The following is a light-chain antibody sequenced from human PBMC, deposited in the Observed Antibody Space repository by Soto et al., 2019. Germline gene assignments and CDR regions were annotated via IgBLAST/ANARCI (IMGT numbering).Light chain of an antibody. J-gene: IGLJ1*01. CDR1: SSDVGGYNY. CDR2: EVT. V-gene: IGLV2-14*01. Sequence: QSVLTQPASVSGSPGQSITISCTGTSSDVGGYNYVSWYQLHPGEAPKLILYEVTNRPSGVSDRFSGSKSGNTASLTISGLQAEDEADYYCSSYTSSTAYVFGTGTKV. CDR3: SSYTSSTAYV.